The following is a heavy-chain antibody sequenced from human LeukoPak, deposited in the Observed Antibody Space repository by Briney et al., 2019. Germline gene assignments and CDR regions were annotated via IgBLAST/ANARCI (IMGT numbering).Heavy chain of an antibody. D-gene: IGHD1-26*01. CDR1: GYTFTSYG. J-gene: IGHJ5*02. V-gene: IGHV1-18*01. CDR2: ISAFNGNT. CDR3: AREPPLIVGAHNWFDP. Sequence: ASVKVSCKASGYTFTSYGISWMRQAPGQGLEWMGWISAFNGNTNYAQKLQGRVTMTTDTSTSTAYMELRSLRSDDTAVYYCAREPPLIVGAHNWFDPWGQGTLVTVSS.